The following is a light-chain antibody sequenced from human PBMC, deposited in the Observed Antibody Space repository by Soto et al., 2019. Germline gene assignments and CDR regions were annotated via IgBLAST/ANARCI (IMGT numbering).Light chain of an antibody. CDR3: SSYAGSNPV. CDR2: EVD. J-gene: IGLJ2*01. Sequence: QSALTQPPSASGSPGRSVTISCTRASSDIADYNYVSWYQHHPGKAPKLMIYEVDKRPSGVPDRFSGSKSGNTASLTVSGLQAEDEADYYCSSYAGSNPVFGGGTKLTVL. V-gene: IGLV2-8*01. CDR1: SSDIADYNY.